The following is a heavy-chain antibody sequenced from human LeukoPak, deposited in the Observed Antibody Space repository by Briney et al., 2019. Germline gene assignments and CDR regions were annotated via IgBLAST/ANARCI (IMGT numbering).Heavy chain of an antibody. CDR2: IIPIFGTA. J-gene: IGHJ5*02. CDR1: GGTFSSYA. CDR3: ARDQSHHDFWTTEGGYWFDP. D-gene: IGHD3-3*01. V-gene: IGHV1-69*05. Sequence: SVKVSCKASGGTFSSYAISWVRQAPGQGLEWMGGIIPIFGTANYAQKFQGRVTITTDESTSTAYMELSSLRSEDTAVYYCARDQSHHDFWTTEGGYWFDPWGQGTLATVSS.